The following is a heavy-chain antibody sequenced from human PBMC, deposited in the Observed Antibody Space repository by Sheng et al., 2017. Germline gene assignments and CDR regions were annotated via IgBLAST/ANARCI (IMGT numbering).Heavy chain of an antibody. CDR3: AKLGKSVSYCDYRFPFDI. J-gene: IGHJ3*02. V-gene: IGHV3-23*04. Sequence: EMQLVESGGALVQTGGSLRLSCVSSEFTFATYAMSWVRQAPGKGLEWVSAISGSGGSANYADSVKGRFSLSRDNSKNTLYLQMNSLRAEDTAVYYCAKLGKSVSYCDYRFPFDIWGQGTMVAVSS. D-gene: IGHD4-17*01. CDR2: ISGSGGSA. CDR1: EFTFATYA.